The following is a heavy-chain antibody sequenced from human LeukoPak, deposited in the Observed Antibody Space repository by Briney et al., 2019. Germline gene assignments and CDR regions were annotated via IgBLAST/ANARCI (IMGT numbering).Heavy chain of an antibody. CDR3: AKGTSWINPDYYMDV. CDR1: GFAFSNYA. CDR2: LSTGGGSA. D-gene: IGHD2-2*01. V-gene: IGHV3-23*01. Sequence: HPGGSLRLSCTASGFAFSNYAMNWVRQAPGKGLEWVSTLSTGGGSAYYPDSVKGRFTVSRDNSKSTVYLQMNNLKVEDTAKYYCAKGTSWINPDYYMDVWGKGTTVTVSS. J-gene: IGHJ6*03.